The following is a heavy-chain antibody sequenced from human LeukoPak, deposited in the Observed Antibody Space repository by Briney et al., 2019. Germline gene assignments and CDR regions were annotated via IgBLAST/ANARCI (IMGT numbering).Heavy chain of an antibody. J-gene: IGHJ3*02. CDR3: AKSYSSSTYDPFDI. D-gene: IGHD6-6*01. CDR2: ISGSGGAP. Sequence: GGSLRLSCAASTFTFNNYAMSWVRQAPGKGLEWVSAISGSGGAPYYADSVKGRFTMSTDNSKNTLYLQMNSLRAKDTAVYYCAKSYSSSTYDPFDIWGQGTMVTVSS. V-gene: IGHV3-23*01. CDR1: TFTFNNYA.